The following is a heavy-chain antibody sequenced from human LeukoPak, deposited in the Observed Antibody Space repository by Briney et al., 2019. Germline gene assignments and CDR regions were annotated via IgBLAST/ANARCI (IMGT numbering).Heavy chain of an antibody. D-gene: IGHD6-19*01. J-gene: IGHJ6*03. V-gene: IGHV1-69*13. CDR3: ARARIIYSSGFLNYYYYYMDV. Sequence: SVKVSCKASGGTFSSYAISWVRQAPRQGLEWMGGIIPIFGTANYAQKFQGRVTITADESTSTAYMELSSLRSEDTAVYYCARARIIYSSGFLNYYYYYMDVWGKGTTVTISS. CDR2: IIPIFGTA. CDR1: GGTFSSYA.